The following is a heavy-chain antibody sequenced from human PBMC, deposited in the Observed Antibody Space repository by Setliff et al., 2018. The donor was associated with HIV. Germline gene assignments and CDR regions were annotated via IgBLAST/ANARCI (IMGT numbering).Heavy chain of an antibody. J-gene: IGHJ4*02. V-gene: IGHV1-3*03. CDR2: INAGNGNT. D-gene: IGHD3-3*01. CDR1: GYTFTSYA. Sequence: ASVKVSCKASGYTFTSYAIHWMRQAPGQRLEWMGWINAGNGNTQFSQGFQGRVTITRDTSARTAYMELSSLRSEDMAVYYCARGIYDFWTGYADYWGPGTLVTVSS. CDR3: ARGIYDFWTGYADY.